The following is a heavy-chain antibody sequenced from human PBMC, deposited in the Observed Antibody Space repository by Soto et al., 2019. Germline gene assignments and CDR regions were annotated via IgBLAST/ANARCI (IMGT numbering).Heavy chain of an antibody. CDR1: GFTFSDHY. D-gene: IGHD2-15*01. CDR2: IRNKGKSYST. Sequence: EVQLVESGGGLVQPGGSLRLSCAASGFTFSDHYMDWVRQAPGKGLEWVGRIRNKGKSYSTDYAASVKGRFTISRDDSKNSLFLQMNSLEVADTGMYYCASQVTAVAYWGQGALVNVSS. V-gene: IGHV3-72*01. J-gene: IGHJ4*02. CDR3: ASQVTAVAY.